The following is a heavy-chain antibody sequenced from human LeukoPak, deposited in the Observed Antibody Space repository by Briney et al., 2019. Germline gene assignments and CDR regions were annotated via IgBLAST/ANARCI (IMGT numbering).Heavy chain of an antibody. CDR1: GFTFSSYT. V-gene: IGHV3-23*01. CDR2: ISSGDRT. D-gene: IGHD3-9*01. Sequence: GGSLRLSCAASGFTFSSYTMNWVRQAPGKGLEWVAGISSGDRTFHAESVKGRFTISRDKSKDTLYLQMNSLRAEDTAVYYCAKDATASPYFHWFDNWGQGTQVIVSS. CDR3: AKDATASPYFHWFDN. J-gene: IGHJ4*02.